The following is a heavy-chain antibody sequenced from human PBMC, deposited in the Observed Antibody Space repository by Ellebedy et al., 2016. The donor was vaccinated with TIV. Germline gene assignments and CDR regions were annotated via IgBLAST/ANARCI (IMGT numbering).Heavy chain of an antibody. CDR2: GYYSGIT. CDR1: GGSVNSANYY. D-gene: IGHD2/OR15-2a*01. J-gene: IGHJ4*02. Sequence: MPSETLSLTCTVSGGSVNSANYYWSWIRQPPGKGLEWIGYGYYSGITSYNPSLKSRVTISVDTSKNQLSLELNSVTAADTALYYCARYPTYGSRFDYWGQGTLVTVSS. V-gene: IGHV4-61*01. CDR3: ARYPTYGSRFDY.